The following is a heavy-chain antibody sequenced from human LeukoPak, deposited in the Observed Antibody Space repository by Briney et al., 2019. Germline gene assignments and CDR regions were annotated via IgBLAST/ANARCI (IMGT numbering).Heavy chain of an antibody. D-gene: IGHD3-9*01. CDR3: AKEDYDILTGSAFDY. Sequence: PGRSLRLSCAASGLTFSSYGMHWVRQAPGKGLEWVAFIRYDGSNKYYADSVKGRFTISRDNSKNTLYLQMNSLRAEDTAVYYCAKEDYDILTGSAFDYWGQGTLVTVSS. J-gene: IGHJ4*02. CDR1: GLTFSSYG. CDR2: IRYDGSNK. V-gene: IGHV3-30*02.